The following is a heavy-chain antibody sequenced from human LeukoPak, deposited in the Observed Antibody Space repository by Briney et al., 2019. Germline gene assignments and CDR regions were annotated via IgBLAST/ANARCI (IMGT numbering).Heavy chain of an antibody. CDR2: IYSCGST. J-gene: IGHJ4*02. CDR1: GFTVSSNY. Sequence: TGGSLRLSCAASGFTVSSNYMSWVRQAPGKGLEWVSVIYSCGSTYYADSVKGRFTISRDNSKNTLYLQMNSLRAEDTAVYYCARDTGYGDYVFDYWGQGTLVTVSS. V-gene: IGHV3-66*01. CDR3: ARDTGYGDYVFDY. D-gene: IGHD4-17*01.